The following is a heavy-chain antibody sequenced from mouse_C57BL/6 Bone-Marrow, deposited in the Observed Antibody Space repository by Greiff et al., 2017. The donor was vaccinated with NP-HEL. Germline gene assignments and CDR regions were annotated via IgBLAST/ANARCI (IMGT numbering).Heavy chain of an antibody. Sequence: QVQLQQPGAELVKPGASVKLSCKASGYTFTSYWMQWVKQRPGQGLEWIGEIDPSDSYTNYNQKFKGKATLTVDTSSSTAYMQLSSLTSEDSAVYYCARGLSHWYLDVWGTGTTVTVSS. V-gene: IGHV1-50*01. D-gene: IGHD3-1*01. CDR1: GYTFTSYW. J-gene: IGHJ1*03. CDR2: IDPSDSYT. CDR3: ARGLSHWYLDV.